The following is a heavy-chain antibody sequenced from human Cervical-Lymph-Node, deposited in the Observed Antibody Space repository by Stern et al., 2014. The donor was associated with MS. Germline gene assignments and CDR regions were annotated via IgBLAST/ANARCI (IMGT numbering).Heavy chain of an antibody. CDR3: ARVGGYCSSTSCYADY. CDR2: IIPIFGTA. Sequence: QVQLVESGAEVKKPGSSVKVSCKASGGTFSSYAISWVRQAPGQGLEWVGGIIPIFGTANYAQKFQGRVTITADESTSTAYMELSSLRSEDTAVYYCARVGGYCSSTSCYADYWGQGTLVTVSS. V-gene: IGHV1-69*01. D-gene: IGHD2-2*01. CDR1: GGTFSSYA. J-gene: IGHJ4*02.